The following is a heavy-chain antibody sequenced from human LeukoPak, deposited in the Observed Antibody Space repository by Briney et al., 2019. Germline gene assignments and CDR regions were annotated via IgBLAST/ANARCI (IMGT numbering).Heavy chain of an antibody. D-gene: IGHD3-22*01. CDR3: ATANRRDYYDSSGYFRGFYY. CDR2: INPSGGST. Sequence: ASVKVSCKASGYTFTSYGISWVRQAPGQGLEWMGVINPSGGSTSYAQKFQGRVTMTRDMSTSTVYMELSSLRSEDTAVYYCATANRRDYYDSSGYFRGFYYWGQGTLVTVSS. V-gene: IGHV1-46*01. CDR1: GYTFTSYG. J-gene: IGHJ4*02.